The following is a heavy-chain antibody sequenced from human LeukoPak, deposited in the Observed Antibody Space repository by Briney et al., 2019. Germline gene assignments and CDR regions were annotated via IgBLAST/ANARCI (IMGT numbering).Heavy chain of an antibody. CDR2: ISGSGGST. CDR1: GFTFSSYA. CDR3: AKGQGYDSSGYYGFGFDY. Sequence: PGGSLRLSCAASGFTFSSYAMSWVRQAPGKGLEWVSAISGSGGSTYYADSVKGRFTISRDNSKNTLYLQMNSLRAEDTAVYYCAKGQGYDSSGYYGFGFDYWGQGTLVTVSS. D-gene: IGHD3-22*01. V-gene: IGHV3-23*01. J-gene: IGHJ4*02.